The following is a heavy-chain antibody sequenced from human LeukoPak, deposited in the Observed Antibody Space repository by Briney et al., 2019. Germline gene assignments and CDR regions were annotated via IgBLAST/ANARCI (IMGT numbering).Heavy chain of an antibody. CDR3: ARESVVNHYGMDV. J-gene: IGHJ6*02. Sequence: PSETLSLTCAVYGGSFSGYYWSWIRQPPGKGLEWIGEINHSGSTNYNPSLKSRVTISVDTSKNQFSLKLSSVTAADTAVYYCARESVVNHYGMDVGGQGTTVTVSS. V-gene: IGHV4-34*01. D-gene: IGHD2-15*01. CDR2: INHSGST. CDR1: GGSFSGYY.